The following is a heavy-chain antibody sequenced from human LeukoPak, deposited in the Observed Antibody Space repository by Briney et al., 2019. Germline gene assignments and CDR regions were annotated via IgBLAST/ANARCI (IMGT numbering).Heavy chain of an antibody. D-gene: IGHD6-19*01. V-gene: IGHV3-30-3*01. Sequence: GGSLRLSCAASGFTFSSYAMHWVREAPGKGLDGVAVISYDGSNKYHAESVKGRFTISTDNSKNTLYLQTNSLRAEDTAVYYCARNGWGEFDYWGQGTLVTVSS. CDR3: ARNGWGEFDY. J-gene: IGHJ4*02. CDR2: ISYDGSNK. CDR1: GFTFSSYA.